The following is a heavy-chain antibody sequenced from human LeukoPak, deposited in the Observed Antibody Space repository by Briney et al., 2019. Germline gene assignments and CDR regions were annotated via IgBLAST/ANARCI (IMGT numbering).Heavy chain of an antibody. J-gene: IGHJ5*02. CDR3: ARRGGSSWYGDWFDP. V-gene: IGHV4-39*01. CDR1: GGSISSSSYY. CDR2: IYYSGST. Sequence: SETLSLTCTVSGGSISSSSYYWGWIRQPPGKGLEWIGSIYYSGSTYYNPSLKSRVTISVDTSKNQFSLELSSVTAADTAVYYCARRGGSSWYGDWFDPWGQGTLVTVSS. D-gene: IGHD6-13*01.